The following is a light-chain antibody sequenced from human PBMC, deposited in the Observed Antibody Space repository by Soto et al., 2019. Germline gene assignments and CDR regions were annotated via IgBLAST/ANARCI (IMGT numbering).Light chain of an antibody. V-gene: IGKV3-15*01. Sequence: EIEMTQSPATLSVSPGERATLSCRASQSVSTNVAWYQQKPGQAPRLLIYGASIRATTTPAKFSGSGSGTEFTLTISRLEPEDFAVYYCQHYGSSAPITFGQGTRLEI. CDR2: GAS. CDR1: QSVSTN. CDR3: QHYGSSAPIT. J-gene: IGKJ5*01.